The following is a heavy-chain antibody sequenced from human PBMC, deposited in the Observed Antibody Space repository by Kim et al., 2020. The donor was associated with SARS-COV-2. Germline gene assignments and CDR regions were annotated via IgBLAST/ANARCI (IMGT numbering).Heavy chain of an antibody. V-gene: IGHV3-30*18. CDR1: GFTFSNYA. J-gene: IGHJ4*02. CDR3: VKDREYCSGGTCYNGILDH. CDR2: ISHDGSKE. D-gene: IGHD2-15*01. Sequence: GGSLRLSCAASGFTFSNYAMHWVRQAPGKGLEWMAVISHDGSKEYYGDSVKGRFTISRDKSRNTLSLQMNSLRGEDTAVYSCVKDREYCSGGTCYNGILDHWGQGTLVTVSS.